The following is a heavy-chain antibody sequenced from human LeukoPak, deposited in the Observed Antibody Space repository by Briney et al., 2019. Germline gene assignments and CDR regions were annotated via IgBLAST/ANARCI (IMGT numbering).Heavy chain of an antibody. Sequence: SETLSLTCTVSGGSISSNSYYWSWIRQPPGKGLEWIGYIYYSGSTNYNPSLKSRVTISVDTSKNQFSLKLSSVTAADTAVYYCARTGYDSSGYRDYWGQGTLVTVSS. V-gene: IGHV4-61*01. CDR3: ARTGYDSSGYRDY. CDR1: GGSISSNSYY. J-gene: IGHJ4*02. D-gene: IGHD3-22*01. CDR2: IYYSGST.